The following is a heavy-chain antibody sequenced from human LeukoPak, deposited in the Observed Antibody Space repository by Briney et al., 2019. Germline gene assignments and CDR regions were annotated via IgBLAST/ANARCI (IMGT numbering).Heavy chain of an antibody. CDR2: ISGSGGST. J-gene: IGHJ4*02. Sequence: GGSLRLSCAASGFTFSSYAMSWVRQAPGKGLEWVSAISGSGGSTYYADSVKGRFTISRDNSKNTPYLQMSSLRTEDTAVYYCAKGGSKFCSSTSCYKDYWGQGTLVTVSS. D-gene: IGHD2-2*02. CDR1: GFTFSSYA. V-gene: IGHV3-23*01. CDR3: AKGGSKFCSSTSCYKDY.